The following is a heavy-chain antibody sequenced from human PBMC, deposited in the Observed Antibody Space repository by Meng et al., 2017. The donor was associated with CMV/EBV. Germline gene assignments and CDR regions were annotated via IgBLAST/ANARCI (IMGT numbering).Heavy chain of an antibody. D-gene: IGHD2-21*01. Sequence: ASVKVSCKASGYTFTSYGISWVRQAPGQGLEWMGWISAYNGNTNYAQKLQGRVTMTTDTSTSTAYMELRSLRSDDTAVYYCARGDKAYCGGDCSPVTYYYYYGMDVWGQGTTVTVSS. CDR3: ARGDKAYCGGDCSPVTYYYYYGMDV. J-gene: IGHJ6*02. CDR2: ISAYNGNT. V-gene: IGHV1-18*01. CDR1: GYTFTSYG.